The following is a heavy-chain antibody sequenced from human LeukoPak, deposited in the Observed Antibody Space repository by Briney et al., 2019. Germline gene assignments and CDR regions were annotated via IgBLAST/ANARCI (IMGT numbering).Heavy chain of an antibody. J-gene: IGHJ4*02. D-gene: IGHD3-22*01. Sequence: PSETLSLTCTVSGGSISSYYWSWIRQPAGKGLERIGRIYTSGSTNYNPSLKSRVTMSVDTSKNQFSLKLSSVTAADTAVYYCARDGYYYDSSGYYRLDYWGQGTLVTVSS. CDR3: ARDGYYYDSSGYYRLDY. CDR2: IYTSGST. V-gene: IGHV4-4*07. CDR1: GGSISSYY.